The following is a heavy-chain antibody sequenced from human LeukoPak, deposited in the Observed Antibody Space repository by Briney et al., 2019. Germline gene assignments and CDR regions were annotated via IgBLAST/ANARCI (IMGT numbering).Heavy chain of an antibody. J-gene: IGHJ4*02. V-gene: IGHV3-74*01. CDR2: INSDGSST. Sequence: PGGSLRLSCAASGFTFSSYWMHWVRQAPGKGLVWVSHINSDGSSTTYADSVKGRFTISRDNAKNTLYLQMNSLRAEDTAVYYCTSLAVSDKEYFDYWGQGTLVTVSS. CDR1: GFTFSSYW. CDR3: TSLAVSDKEYFDY. D-gene: IGHD6-19*01.